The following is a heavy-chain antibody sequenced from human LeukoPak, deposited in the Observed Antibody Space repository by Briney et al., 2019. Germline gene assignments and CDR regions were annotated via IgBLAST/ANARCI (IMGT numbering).Heavy chain of an antibody. CDR3: ARVPDFIARPCAS. Sequence: SETLSLTCAVYGGSFSGNYWTLIRQTPGRGLEWIGESSPTGDITGYNPSLKGRATISVDSSKNQFSLKLTSVTAADTGVYYCARVPDFIARPCASWGPGTLVTVSS. D-gene: IGHD2-21*01. CDR1: GGSFSGNY. V-gene: IGHV4-34*01. CDR2: SSPTGDIT. J-gene: IGHJ5*02.